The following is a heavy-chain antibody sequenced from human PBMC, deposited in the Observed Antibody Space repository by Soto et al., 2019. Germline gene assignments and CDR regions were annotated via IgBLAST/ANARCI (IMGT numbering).Heavy chain of an antibody. Sequence: GGSLRLSCAASGFTFSSYEMNWVRQAPGKGLEWVSHIGSGGINLYYGDSMKGRFTISRDNAKNSLYLQMNSLRAEDTAVYYCAREGDCTSTSCFGYYGMDVWGQGTTVTVSS. V-gene: IGHV3-48*03. CDR2: IGSGGINL. J-gene: IGHJ6*02. CDR1: GFTFSSYE. D-gene: IGHD2-2*01. CDR3: AREGDCTSTSCFGYYGMDV.